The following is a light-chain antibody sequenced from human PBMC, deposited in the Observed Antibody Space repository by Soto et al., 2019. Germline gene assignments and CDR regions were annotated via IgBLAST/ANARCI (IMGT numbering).Light chain of an antibody. CDR1: SSDVGDYNY. J-gene: IGLJ3*02. V-gene: IGLV2-14*01. CDR2: DVS. CDR3: SLYKSRSLWV. Sequence: QSALTQPASVSGSPGQSITISCTGTSSDVGDYNYVSWYQQHPGKAPKLMIYDVSNRPSGVSNRFSGSKSGNAASLTISGLQDDEEADYYCSLYKSRSLWVFGGGTQLTVL.